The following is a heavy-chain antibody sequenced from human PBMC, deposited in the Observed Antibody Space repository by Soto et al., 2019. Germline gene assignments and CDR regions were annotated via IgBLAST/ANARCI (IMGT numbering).Heavy chain of an antibody. CDR1: GFSFSSYW. V-gene: IGHV3-7*03. D-gene: IGHD4-4*01. J-gene: IGHJ4*02. CDR2: VKEDGRDK. CDR3: VRVYVFCGEWPPVTYFDF. Sequence: GGSLRLSCAASGFSFSSYWMTWVRQAPGKGLEWVANVKEDGRDKDYVASVKGRFTISRDNANKSVALEMSSLRVEDTAVYYCVRVYVFCGEWPPVTYFDFWGQGIQVTVSS.